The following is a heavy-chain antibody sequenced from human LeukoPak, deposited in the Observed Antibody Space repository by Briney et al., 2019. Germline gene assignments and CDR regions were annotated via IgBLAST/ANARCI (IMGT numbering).Heavy chain of an antibody. Sequence: SVKVSCKASGGTFSSYAISWVRQAPGQGLEWMGGIIPIFGTANYAQKFQGRVTITAAESTSTAYMELSSLRSEDTAVYYCARGGVVITGFDSWGQGTLVTVSS. J-gene: IGHJ5*01. CDR2: IIPIFGTA. CDR1: GGTFSSYA. CDR3: ARGGVVITGFDS. D-gene: IGHD3-3*01. V-gene: IGHV1-69*01.